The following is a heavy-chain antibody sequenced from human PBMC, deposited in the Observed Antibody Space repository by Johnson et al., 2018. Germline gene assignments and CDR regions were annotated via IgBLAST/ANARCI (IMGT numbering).Heavy chain of an antibody. CDR1: GFTFSNSA. J-gene: IGHJ6*03. CDR2: ISYDGSHK. Sequence: QVQLVDTGGGVVQPGRSLRLSCAASGFTFSNSAMHWVRQAPGKGLEWVAVISYDGSHKYYADPVKARFTISVDNARNSLYLQLNSLRAEDTALYLRARDRDIYCTGGSCYPEGYMDVWGTGTAVTVSS. V-gene: IGHV3-30-3*01. CDR3: ARDRDIYCTGGSCYPEGYMDV. D-gene: IGHD2-15*01.